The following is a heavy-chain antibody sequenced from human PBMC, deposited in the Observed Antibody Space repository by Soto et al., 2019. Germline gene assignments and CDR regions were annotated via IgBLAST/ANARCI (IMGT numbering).Heavy chain of an antibody. CDR3: ARAGRCSSTSCYPYYYGMDV. D-gene: IGHD2-2*01. CDR2: ISYDGSNK. V-gene: IGHV3-30*19. Sequence: QVQLVESGGGVVQPGRSLRLSCAASGFTFSSYGMHWVRQAPGKGLEWVAVISYDGSNKYYADSVKGRFTISRDNSKNTLYLQMNSLRAEDTAVYYCARAGRCSSTSCYPYYYGMDVWGQGTTVTVSS. J-gene: IGHJ6*02. CDR1: GFTFSSYG.